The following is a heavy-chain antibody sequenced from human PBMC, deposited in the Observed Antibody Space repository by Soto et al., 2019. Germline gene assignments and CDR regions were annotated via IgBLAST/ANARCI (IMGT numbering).Heavy chain of an antibody. J-gene: IGHJ6*02. CDR2: ISSNGGST. D-gene: IGHD5-18*01. V-gene: IGHV3-64D*08. Sequence: PGGSLRLSCSASGFTFSSYAMHWVRQAPGKGLEYVSAISSNGGSTYYADSVKGRFTISRDNSKNTLYLQMSSLRAEDTAVYYCVKENRYSYGYIYYYYGMDVWGQGTTVTVSS. CDR1: GFTFSSYA. CDR3: VKENRYSYGYIYYYYGMDV.